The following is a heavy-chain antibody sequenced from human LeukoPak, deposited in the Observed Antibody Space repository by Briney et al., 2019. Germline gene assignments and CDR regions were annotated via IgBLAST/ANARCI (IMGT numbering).Heavy chain of an antibody. CDR2: INHSGST. J-gene: IGHJ6*02. V-gene: IGHV4-34*01. Sequence: SETLSLTCAVYGGSFSGYYWSWIRQPPGKGLEWIGEINHSGSTNYNPSLKSRVTISVDTSKNQFSLKLSSVTAADTAVYYCARAIAAAGMGYYYYGMDVWGQGTTVTVSS. CDR1: GGSFSGYY. D-gene: IGHD6-13*01. CDR3: ARAIAAAGMGYYYYGMDV.